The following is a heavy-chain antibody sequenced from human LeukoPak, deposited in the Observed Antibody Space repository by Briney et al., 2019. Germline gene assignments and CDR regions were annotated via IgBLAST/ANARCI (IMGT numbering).Heavy chain of an antibody. CDR3: ARGSYPGWYNGEFDY. J-gene: IGHJ4*02. CDR1: GGSISSSRYL. Sequence: PSETLSLTCTVSGGSISSSRYLWGWIRQPPGKGLEWLGTIYYSGSTYFNPSLKSRVTILVDTSKNQFSLKLSSVTAADTAVYYCARGSYPGWYNGEFDYWGQGALVTVSS. CDR2: IYYSGST. D-gene: IGHD6-19*01. V-gene: IGHV4-39*07.